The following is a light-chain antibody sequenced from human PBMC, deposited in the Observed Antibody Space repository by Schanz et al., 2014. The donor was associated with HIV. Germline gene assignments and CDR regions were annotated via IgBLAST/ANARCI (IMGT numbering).Light chain of an antibody. CDR1: SSNIGNNY. CDR2: DNN. V-gene: IGLV1-51*01. J-gene: IGLJ2*01. Sequence: QSVLTQPPSVSAAPGQKVTISCSGSSSNIGNNYVSWYRHLPETAPKLLIYDNNERPSGIPDRFSGSKSGTSASLAITGLQAEDEGDYYCQSFDRTMRGLVFGGGTKLTVL. CDR3: QSFDRTMRGLV.